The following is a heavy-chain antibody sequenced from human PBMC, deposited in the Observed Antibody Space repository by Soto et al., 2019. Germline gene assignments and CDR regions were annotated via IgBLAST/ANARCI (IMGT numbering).Heavy chain of an antibody. V-gene: IGHV3-74*01. CDR1: GFTFSSTW. D-gene: IGHD7-27*01. CDR3: TRVAWGFENY. J-gene: IGHJ4*02. CDR2: MNGDASTT. Sequence: VQLVQSGGGLVQPGGSLRLSCAASGFTFSSTWMHWVRQAPGKGLVWVARMNGDASTTTYADSVKGRFTISRDNAKNTLYLQMNSLRAEDTAVYYCTRVAWGFENYWGQGTLVTVSS.